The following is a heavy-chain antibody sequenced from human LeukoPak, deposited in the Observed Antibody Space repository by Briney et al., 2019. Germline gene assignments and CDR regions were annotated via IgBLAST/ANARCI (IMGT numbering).Heavy chain of an antibody. J-gene: IGHJ4*02. CDR3: ARDQNEVLDY. CDR1: GYPFTSFL. D-gene: IGHD2/OR15-2a*01. Sequence: ASVKVSCKASGYPFTSFLINWMRQAPGQGLEWMGWISAYNGNTNYAQKFQGRVTITADRSTSTAYMELSSLKSEDTAVYYCARDQNEVLDYWGQGTLVTVSS. V-gene: IGHV1-18*01. CDR2: ISAYNGNT.